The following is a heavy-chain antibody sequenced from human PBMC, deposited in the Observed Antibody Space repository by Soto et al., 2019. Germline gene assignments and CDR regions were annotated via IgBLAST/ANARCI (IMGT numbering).Heavy chain of an antibody. CDR2: IYYSGST. J-gene: IGHJ4*02. CDR1: GGSLNSFY. D-gene: IGHD3-9*01. Sequence: SETLSLTCTASGGSLNSFYWAWIRQPPGKGLEYIGYIYYSGSTTYNPSLKSRLTISVDTSKNQFSLTLSSVTAADTAVYYCAISRNFDFAFYWGQGTLVTVSS. CDR3: AISRNFDFAFY. V-gene: IGHV4-59*01.